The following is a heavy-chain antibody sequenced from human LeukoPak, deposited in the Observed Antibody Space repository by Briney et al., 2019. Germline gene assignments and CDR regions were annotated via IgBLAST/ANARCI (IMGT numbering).Heavy chain of an antibody. CDR1: GGSFSGCY. CDR3: ARGRHDRVVVVPAAPRYYYYYMDV. Sequence: PSETLSLTCAVYGGSFSGCYWSWIRQPPGKGLEWIGEINHSGSTNYNPSLKSRVTIPVDTSKNQFSLKLSSVTAADTAVYYCARGRHDRVVVVPAAPRYYYYYMDVWGKGTTVTVSS. J-gene: IGHJ6*03. CDR2: INHSGST. D-gene: IGHD2-2*01. V-gene: IGHV4-34*01.